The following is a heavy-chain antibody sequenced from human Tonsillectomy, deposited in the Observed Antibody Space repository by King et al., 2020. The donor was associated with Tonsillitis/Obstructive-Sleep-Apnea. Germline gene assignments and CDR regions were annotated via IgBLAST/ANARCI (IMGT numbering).Heavy chain of an antibody. V-gene: IGHV3-23*04. CDR1: GFTFSNYA. J-gene: IGHJ4*02. CDR2: ISAGGDIT. Sequence: EGQLVQSGGGLVQPGGSLRLSCAVSGFTFSNYALSWVRQAPGKGLEWGSAISAGGDITYYAESVRGRFTISRDNSKNTLYLQMNSLTAEDTAVYYCAKQAGIVVVVAADFDFWGQGTLVTVSS. D-gene: IGHD2-15*01. CDR3: AKQAGIVVVVAADFDF.